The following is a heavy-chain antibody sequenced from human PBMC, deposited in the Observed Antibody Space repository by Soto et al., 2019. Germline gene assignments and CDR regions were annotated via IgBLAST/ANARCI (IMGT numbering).Heavy chain of an antibody. CDR2: IYYSGST. CDR1: GGSISSGGYY. CDR3: ARVPYYDSSGYQYYFDY. V-gene: IGHV4-31*03. D-gene: IGHD3-22*01. J-gene: IGHJ4*02. Sequence: SETLSLTCTVSGGSISSGGYYWSWIRQHPGKGLEWIGYIYYSGSTYYNPSLKSRVTISVDTSKNQFSLKLSSVTAADTAVYYCARVPYYDSSGYQYYFDYRGQGTLVTVS.